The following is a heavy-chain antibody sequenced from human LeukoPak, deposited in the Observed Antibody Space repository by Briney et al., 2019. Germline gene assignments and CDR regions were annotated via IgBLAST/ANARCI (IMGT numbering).Heavy chain of an antibody. Sequence: GGSLRLSCAAPGFTFTIFGFNWVRQAPGKVPEWVSYIDARSGITYYADSVQGRFTISRDNAQESVFLQMNSLRADDTAVYYCARTYDFGRGPPGDAFDNWGPGTLVTVSS. D-gene: IGHD3-3*01. V-gene: IGHV3-48*01. J-gene: IGHJ3*02. CDR3: ARTYDFGRGPPGDAFDN. CDR1: GFTFTIFG. CDR2: IDARSGIT.